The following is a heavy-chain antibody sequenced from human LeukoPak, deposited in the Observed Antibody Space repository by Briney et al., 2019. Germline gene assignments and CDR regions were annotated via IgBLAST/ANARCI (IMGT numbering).Heavy chain of an antibody. CDR1: GYTFTSYL. J-gene: IGHJ1*01. CDR3: ARNDHGYFQH. V-gene: IGHV1-46*01. CDR2: INPNGGGT. Sequence: ASVKVSCEASGYTFTSYLMDWVRQAPGQGLGWMGIINPNGGGTSYAQKFQGRVTMTRDTSTGTVNMELSNLRSEDTAVYYCARNDHGYFQHWGQGSLVTVSS.